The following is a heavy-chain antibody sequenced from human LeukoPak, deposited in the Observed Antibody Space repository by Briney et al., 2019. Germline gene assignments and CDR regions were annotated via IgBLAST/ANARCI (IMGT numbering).Heavy chain of an antibody. CDR2: INPNSAGT. Sequence: ASVKVSCKASGYTFTGYYMHWVRQAPGQGLEWMGWINPNSAGTNYIQKFQGRVTMSRDTSISTAYMELSRLRSDDTAVYYCARDRHSSGWSDYWGQGTLVTVSS. V-gene: IGHV1-2*02. CDR1: GYTFTGYY. D-gene: IGHD6-19*01. J-gene: IGHJ4*02. CDR3: ARDRHSSGWSDY.